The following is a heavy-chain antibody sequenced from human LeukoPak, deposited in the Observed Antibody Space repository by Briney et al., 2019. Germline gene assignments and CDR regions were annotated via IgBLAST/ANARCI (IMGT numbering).Heavy chain of an antibody. CDR3: ARVADYYVSGHFDY. CDR1: GFTVSGNY. Sequence: GGSLRLSCAASGFTVSGNYMIWVRQTPGKRLEWVSLIYSGGNTYYTDSVKGRFTISRDNSENTLYLQMNSLRTEDTAVYYCARVADYYVSGHFDYWGQGTLVTVSS. V-gene: IGHV3-53*01. D-gene: IGHD3-10*01. J-gene: IGHJ4*02. CDR2: IYSGGNT.